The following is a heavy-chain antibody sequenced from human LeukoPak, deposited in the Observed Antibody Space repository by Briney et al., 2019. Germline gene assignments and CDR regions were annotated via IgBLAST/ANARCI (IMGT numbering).Heavy chain of an antibody. Sequence: PGRSLRLSCAASGFSLSSYGMSWVRQAPGKGLEWVGGIKFDGIQEFYVDSVKGRFTVSKDTSKNTLHLQMDSLRAEDTAVYYCASGSLGHYYDSSGYEYWGQGTLVTVSS. CDR2: IKFDGIQE. J-gene: IGHJ4*02. V-gene: IGHV3-33*05. CDR3: ASGSLGHYYDSSGYEY. CDR1: GFSLSSYG. D-gene: IGHD3-22*01.